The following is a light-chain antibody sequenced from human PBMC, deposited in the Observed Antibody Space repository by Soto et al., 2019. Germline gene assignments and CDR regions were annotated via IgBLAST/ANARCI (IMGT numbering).Light chain of an antibody. Sequence: VLTQSPGTLAVSPGERATLSCRGSQTVSSRFLAWYQQKPGQAPRLLIYGALSRATGIPDRFSGSGSGTDFTLTISRLEPEDFALYYCQQYATSPLTFGGGTKVDIK. CDR3: QQYATSPLT. V-gene: IGKV3-20*01. CDR2: GAL. J-gene: IGKJ4*01. CDR1: QTVSSRF.